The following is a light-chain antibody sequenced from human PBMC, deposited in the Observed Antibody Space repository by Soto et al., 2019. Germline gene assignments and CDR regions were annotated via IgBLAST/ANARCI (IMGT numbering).Light chain of an antibody. V-gene: IGKV3-20*01. J-gene: IGKJ5*01. CDR3: HQSASSPIT. CDR1: QSVSSQ. Sequence: EIVLTQSPGTLSLSPGERATLSCRASQSVSSQLAWYQQKPGQAPRLLIFGASSRATGIPDRFSGGGSGTDFSLTISRLEPEDSAVYYCHQSASSPITFGRGTRLEIK. CDR2: GAS.